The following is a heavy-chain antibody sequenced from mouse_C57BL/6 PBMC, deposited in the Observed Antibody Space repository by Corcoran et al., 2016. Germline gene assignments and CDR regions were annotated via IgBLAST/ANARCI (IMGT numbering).Heavy chain of an antibody. CDR2: IFPGSGST. V-gene: IGHV1-75*01. CDR3: ARRGASGTLYYFDY. D-gene: IGHD4-1*01. Sequence: QVQLQQSGPELVKPGASVKISCKASGYTFTDYYINWVKQRPGQGLEWIGWIFPGSGSTYYNEKFKGKATLTVDKSSSTAYMLLSSLTSEDSAVYFCARRGASGTLYYFDYWGQGTTLTVSS. CDR1: GYTFTDYY. J-gene: IGHJ2*01.